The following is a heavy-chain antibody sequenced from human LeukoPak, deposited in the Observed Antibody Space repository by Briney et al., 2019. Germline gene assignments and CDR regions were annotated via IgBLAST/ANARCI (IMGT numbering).Heavy chain of an antibody. Sequence: ASVKVSCKASGYTFTNYAVHWVRQAPGQRPEWMGWINAGNHNTKYSQKFQGRVTITRDTSASTAYMELSSLRSEDTAVYYCARGGEITFKDYWGQGTLVTVSS. CDR1: GYTFTNYA. CDR2: INAGNHNT. D-gene: IGHD3-16*01. CDR3: ARGGEITFKDY. V-gene: IGHV1-3*01. J-gene: IGHJ4*02.